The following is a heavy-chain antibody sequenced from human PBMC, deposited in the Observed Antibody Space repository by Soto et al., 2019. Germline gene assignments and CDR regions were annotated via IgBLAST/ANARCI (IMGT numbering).Heavy chain of an antibody. J-gene: IGHJ4*02. CDR2: ITSDSSTR. CDR1: GFTFSSFG. Sequence: GGSLRLSCAVSGFTFSSFGMNWVRQAPGKGLEWISYITSDSSTRHYADFVKGRFTISRDIAKNSLYLQMNSLRDEDTAVYFCARDPDGIIEFEYWGQGTQVNVSS. D-gene: IGHD3-3*02. V-gene: IGHV3-48*02. CDR3: ARDPDGIIEFEY.